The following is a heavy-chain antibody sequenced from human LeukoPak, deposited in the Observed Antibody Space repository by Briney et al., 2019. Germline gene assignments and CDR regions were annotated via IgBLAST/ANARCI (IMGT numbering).Heavy chain of an antibody. CDR1: GFTFSSYG. Sequence: PGRSLRLSCAASGFTFSSYGMHWVRQAPGKGLEWVAVISYDGSNKYYADSVKGRFTISRDNSKNTLYLQMNSLRAEDTAVYYCAKNRGKRPPPHYYYMDVWGKGTTVTVSS. D-gene: IGHD4-23*01. CDR2: ISYDGSNK. V-gene: IGHV3-30*18. CDR3: AKNRGKRPPPHYYYMDV. J-gene: IGHJ6*03.